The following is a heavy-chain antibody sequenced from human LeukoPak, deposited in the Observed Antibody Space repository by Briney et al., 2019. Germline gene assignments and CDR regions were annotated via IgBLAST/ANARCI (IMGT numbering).Heavy chain of an antibody. CDR1: GGSISSGGYS. Sequence: SETLSLTCAVSGGSISSGGYSWSWIRQPPGKGLEWIGYIYHSGSTYYNPSLKSRVTISVDRSKNQFSLKLSSVTAADTAVYYCATPGIVGATTYDYWGQGTLVTVSS. V-gene: IGHV4-30-2*01. J-gene: IGHJ4*02. D-gene: IGHD1-26*01. CDR3: ATPGIVGATTYDY. CDR2: IYHSGST.